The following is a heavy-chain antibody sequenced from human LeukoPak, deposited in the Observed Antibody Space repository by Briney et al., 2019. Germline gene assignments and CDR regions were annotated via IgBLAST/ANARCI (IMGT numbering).Heavy chain of an antibody. CDR2: IYHSGGSTNY. J-gene: IGHJ4*02. V-gene: IGHV4-59*01. Sequence: SETLSLTCAVTGGSNSNYYWTWIRQPPRKGLECVAHIYHSGGSTNYNYNPSLKSRITISIDTSKSQFSLKLDSVTAADTAVYYCARGTGYSYGYPVDYWGQGALVTVSS. D-gene: IGHD5-18*01. CDR3: ARGTGYSYGYPVDY. CDR1: GGSNSNYY.